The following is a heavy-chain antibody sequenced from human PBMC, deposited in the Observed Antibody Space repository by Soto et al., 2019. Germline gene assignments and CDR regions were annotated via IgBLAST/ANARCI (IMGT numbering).Heavy chain of an antibody. V-gene: IGHV3-7*01. D-gene: IGHD3-10*02. J-gene: IGHJ6*02. CDR1: GFTFSSYW. CDR3: ARDQTVRGVIKYYYYYGMDV. CDR2: IKQDGSEK. Sequence: GGSLRLSCAASGFTFSSYWMSWVRQAPGKGLEWVANIKQDGSEKYYVDSVKGRFTISRDNAKNSLYLQMNSLRAEDTAVYYCARDQTVRGVIKYYYYYGMDVWGQGTTVTVSS.